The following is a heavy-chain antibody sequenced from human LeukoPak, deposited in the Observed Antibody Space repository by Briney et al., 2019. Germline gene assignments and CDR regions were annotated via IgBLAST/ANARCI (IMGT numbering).Heavy chain of an antibody. CDR3: ARGGYYGSGNDFRFDP. CDR2: IYTSGTT. J-gene: IGHJ5*02. D-gene: IGHD3-10*01. CDR1: GGSISNYY. Sequence: KPSETLSLTCTVSGGSISNYYWSWIRQPAGKGLEWIGRIYTSGTTHYNPSLKSRVTMSVDTSKNQFSLNLSSVTAADTAVYYCARGGYYGSGNDFRFDPWGQGTLVTVSS. V-gene: IGHV4-4*07.